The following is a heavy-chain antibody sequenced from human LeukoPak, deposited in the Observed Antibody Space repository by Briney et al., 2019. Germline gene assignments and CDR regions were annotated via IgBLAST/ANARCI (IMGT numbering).Heavy chain of an antibody. J-gene: IGHJ3*02. D-gene: IGHD2-15*01. CDR3: ATSGSFWDIVVVVAATHTHAFDI. V-gene: IGHV1-69-2*01. Sequence: ASAKVSCKVSGYTFTDYYMHWVQQAPGKGLEWMGLVDPEDGETIYAEKFQGRVTITADTSTDTAYMELSSLRSEDTAVYYCATSGSFWDIVVVVAATHTHAFDIWGQGTMVTVSS. CDR1: GYTFTDYY. CDR2: VDPEDGET.